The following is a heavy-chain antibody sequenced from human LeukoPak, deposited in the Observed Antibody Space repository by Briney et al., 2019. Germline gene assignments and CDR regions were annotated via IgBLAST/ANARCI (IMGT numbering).Heavy chain of an antibody. D-gene: IGHD3-22*01. CDR3: ARFPPGRGYYHFDY. Sequence: PGGSLRLSCAASGFTFSDYYMTWIRQAPGKGLEWVSYISDSGETKYYADSVKGRFTISRDNAKNSLYLQMNSLRAEDTAVYYCARFPPGRGYYHFDYWGQGTLVTVSS. CDR1: GFTFSDYY. V-gene: IGHV3-11*04. J-gene: IGHJ4*02. CDR2: ISDSGETK.